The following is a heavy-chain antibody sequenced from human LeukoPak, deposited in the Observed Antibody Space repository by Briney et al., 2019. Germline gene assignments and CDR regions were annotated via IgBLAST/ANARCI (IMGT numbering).Heavy chain of an antibody. CDR1: GGSFSGYY. CDR3: ARGDQLLWAYEH. CDR2: INHSGST. Sequence: SETLSLTCAVYGGSFSGYYWSWIRQPPGKGLEWIGEINHSGSTNYNPSLKSRVTISVDTSKNQFSLKLSSVTAADTAVYYCARGDQLLWAYEHWGQGTLVTVSS. V-gene: IGHV4-34*01. J-gene: IGHJ1*01. D-gene: IGHD2-2*01.